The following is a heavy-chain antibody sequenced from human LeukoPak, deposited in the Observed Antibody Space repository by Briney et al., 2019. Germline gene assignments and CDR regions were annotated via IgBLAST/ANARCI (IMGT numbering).Heavy chain of an antibody. J-gene: IGHJ4*02. CDR2: IVVGSGNT. V-gene: IGHV1-58*02. Sequence: SVKVSCKASGFTFTSSAMQWVRQARGQRLEWIGWIVVGSGNTNYAQKFQERVTITRGMSTSTAYMELSSLRSEDTAVYYCAAGWVCSGGSCYYYFDYWGQGTLVTVSS. CDR1: GFTFTSSA. CDR3: AAGWVCSGGSCYYYFDY. D-gene: IGHD2-15*01.